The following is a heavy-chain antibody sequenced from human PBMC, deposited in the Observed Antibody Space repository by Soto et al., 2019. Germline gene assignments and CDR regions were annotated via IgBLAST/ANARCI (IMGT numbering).Heavy chain of an antibody. CDR2: IAGSTFTT. D-gene: IGHD3-9*01. J-gene: IGHJ4*02. V-gene: IGHV3-23*01. CDR1: GFPFSSSA. Sequence: EVQLLESGGGLVQPGGSLRLSCTASGFPFSSSAMNWFRQAPGKGLEWVSGIAGSTFTTYYSDYVQGRFTISRENERNTRYLELNSLRADDKDVYYCARPDVRYLYWLLRLDYWGQGALVTVSS. CDR3: ARPDVRYLYWLLRLDY.